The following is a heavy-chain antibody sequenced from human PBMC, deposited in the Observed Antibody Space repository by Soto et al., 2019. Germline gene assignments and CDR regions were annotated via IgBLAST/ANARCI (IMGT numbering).Heavy chain of an antibody. CDR1: GGSISSINW. CDR3: ARETYYDFWRSFDY. CDR2: IYHSGST. D-gene: IGHD3-3*01. Sequence: PSDTLSLTCAVSGGSISSINWRRGVRQPPGRGLEWIGEIYHSGSTNYNPSLKSRVNISVDKSKNQFSLKLSSVTAADTAVYYCARETYYDFWRSFDYWGQGTLVTVSS. V-gene: IGHV4-4*02. J-gene: IGHJ4*02.